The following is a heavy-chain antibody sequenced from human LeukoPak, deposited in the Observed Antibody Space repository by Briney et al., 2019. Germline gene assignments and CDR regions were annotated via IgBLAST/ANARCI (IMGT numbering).Heavy chain of an antibody. D-gene: IGHD1-26*01. CDR1: GGTSSNYA. J-gene: IGHJ6*02. Sequence: SVKVSCKASGGTSSNYAISWVRQAPGQGLEWMGGIIPIFGPTNFAQKFQGRVTFSADESTRIAYMELNSLTSEDTAVYYCAKERWESPYYYFGMDVWGQGTTVTVSS. V-gene: IGHV1-69*13. CDR3: AKERWESPYYYFGMDV. CDR2: IIPIFGPT.